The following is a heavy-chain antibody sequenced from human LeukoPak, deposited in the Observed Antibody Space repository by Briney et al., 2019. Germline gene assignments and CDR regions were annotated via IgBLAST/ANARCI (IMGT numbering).Heavy chain of an antibody. Sequence: SETLSLTCTVSGGSISSSSYYWGWIRQPPGKGLEWIGSIYYSGSTYYNPSLKSRVTISVDTSKNQFSLKLSSVTAADTAVYYCARQPFGFWSGWGENWFDPWGQGTLVTVSS. CDR1: GGSISSSSYY. V-gene: IGHV4-39*01. CDR3: ARQPFGFWSGWGENWFDP. CDR2: IYYSGST. D-gene: IGHD3-3*01. J-gene: IGHJ5*02.